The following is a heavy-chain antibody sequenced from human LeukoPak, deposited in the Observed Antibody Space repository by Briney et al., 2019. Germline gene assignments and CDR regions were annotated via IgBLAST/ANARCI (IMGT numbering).Heavy chain of an antibody. V-gene: IGHV4-34*01. Sequence: SETLSLTCAVYGGSFSGYYWSWIRQSPGKGLEWIGEINHSGSTNYNPSLKSRITISVDTSKNQFSLKLSSVTAADTAVYYCARVDYGDYSKHFDYWGQGTLVTVSS. J-gene: IGHJ4*02. CDR3: ARVDYGDYSKHFDY. D-gene: IGHD4-17*01. CDR1: GGSFSGYY. CDR2: INHSGST.